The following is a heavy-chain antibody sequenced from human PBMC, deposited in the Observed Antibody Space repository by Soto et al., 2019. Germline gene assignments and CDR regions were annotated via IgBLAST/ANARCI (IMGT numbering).Heavy chain of an antibody. CDR1: GYSFTSYW. D-gene: IGHD3-22*01. CDR2: IYPGDSDT. CDR3: ASPLQYYYDSSGSFDAFDI. V-gene: IGHV5-51*01. Sequence: GESLKISCQGSGYSFTSYWIGWVRQMPGKGLEWMGIIYPGDSDTRYSPSFQGQVTISADKSISTAYLQWSSLKASDTAMYYCASPLQYYYDSSGSFDAFDIWGQGTMVTVSS. J-gene: IGHJ3*02.